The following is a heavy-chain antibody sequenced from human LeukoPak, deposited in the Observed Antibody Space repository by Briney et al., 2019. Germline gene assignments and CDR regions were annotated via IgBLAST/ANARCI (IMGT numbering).Heavy chain of an antibody. CDR3: ARGVAVAANRWFDP. D-gene: IGHD6-19*01. J-gene: IGHJ5*02. Sequence: ASVKVSCKASGGTFSSYAISWVRQAPGQGLEWMGGIIPIFGTANYAQKFQGRVTITADESTSTAYMELSSLRSEDTDVYYYARGVAVAANRWFDPWGQGTLVTVSS. V-gene: IGHV1-69*13. CDR1: GGTFSSYA. CDR2: IIPIFGTA.